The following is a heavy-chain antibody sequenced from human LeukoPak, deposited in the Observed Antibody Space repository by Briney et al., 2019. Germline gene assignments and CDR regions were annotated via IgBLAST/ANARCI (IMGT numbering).Heavy chain of an antibody. V-gene: IGHV3-30*02. D-gene: IGHD4-11*01. CDR3: ATKSDYRGGY. Sequence: GGSLRLSCAASGFTFSTYGTDWVRQAPGKGLEWVAFIRYDGTNKHYADSVQGRFTISRDNSKNTLYLQMNSLRAEDTAVYYCATKSDYRGGYWGQGTLVTVSS. J-gene: IGHJ4*02. CDR1: GFTFSTYG. CDR2: IRYDGTNK.